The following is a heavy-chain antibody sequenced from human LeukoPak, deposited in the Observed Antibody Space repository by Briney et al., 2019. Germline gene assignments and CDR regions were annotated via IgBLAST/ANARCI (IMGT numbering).Heavy chain of an antibody. CDR1: GFIVSNYD. V-gene: IGHV3-13*01. CDR2: VGVGGDT. CDR3: TREKVLAVAAKNYYYGMDV. D-gene: IGHD6-19*01. Sequence: GGSLRLSCAASGFIVSNYDMHLVRQRAGKGLEWVSTVGVGGDTFYIDSVEGRFTSSRDDAKNSLFLQMNSLRGGDTAVYYCTREKVLAVAAKNYYYGMDVWGQGTTVTVSS. J-gene: IGHJ6*02.